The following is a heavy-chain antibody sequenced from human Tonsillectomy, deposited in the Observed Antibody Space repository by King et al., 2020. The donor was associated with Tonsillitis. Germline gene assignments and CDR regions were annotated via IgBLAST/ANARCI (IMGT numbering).Heavy chain of an antibody. D-gene: IGHD3-22*01. J-gene: IGHJ3*02. Sequence: VQLVESGGGLVKPGGSLRLSCATSGFTFSDYDMNWVRQAPGKGLEWVSSLNSSSTNIYFAVSLKGRFSISRDNAKSSLYLRIHSLRVEDTAVYYCAKDKGADYYDSGRGAFDIWGQGTMVTVSS. CDR1: GFTFSDYD. V-gene: IGHV3-21*01. CDR3: AKDKGADYYDSGRGAFDI. CDR2: LNSSSTNI.